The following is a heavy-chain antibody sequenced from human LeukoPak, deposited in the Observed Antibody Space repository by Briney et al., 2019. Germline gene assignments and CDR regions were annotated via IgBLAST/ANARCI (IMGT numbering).Heavy chain of an antibody. J-gene: IGHJ4*02. Sequence: AGSLRLSCAASGFTFSSYWMHWVRQAPGKGLVWVSRINPDGTSTNYADSVKGRFTISRDNAKNTLYLQMDSLRAEDTAVYYCARWDCSGGNCNSGSRFIDYWGQGTLVTVSS. D-gene: IGHD2-15*01. V-gene: IGHV3-74*01. CDR2: INPDGTST. CDR1: GFTFSSYW. CDR3: ARWDCSGGNCNSGSRFIDY.